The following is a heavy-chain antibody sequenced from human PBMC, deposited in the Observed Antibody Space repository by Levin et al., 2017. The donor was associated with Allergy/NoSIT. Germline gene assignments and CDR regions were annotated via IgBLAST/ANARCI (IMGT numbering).Heavy chain of an antibody. D-gene: IGHD4-17*01. Sequence: PGGSLRLSCAGSGFKFGSYWMHWVRQAPGKGLVWVSRINSDGSRTKYTDPVKGRFTIYRDNAKNTVYLQMTSLRVEDTGFYYCARGDYGDYDYNWFDPWGQRILVTVSS. V-gene: IGHV3-74*03. CDR3: ARGDYGDYDYNWFDP. CDR1: GFKFGSYW. CDR2: INSDGSRT. J-gene: IGHJ5*02.